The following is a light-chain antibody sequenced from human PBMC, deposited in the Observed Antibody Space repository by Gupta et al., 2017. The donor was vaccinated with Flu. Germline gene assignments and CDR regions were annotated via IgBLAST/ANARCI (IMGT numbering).Light chain of an antibody. CDR2: AAS. Sequence: AIQMTQSPSSLSASVGGRVTITCRASQDITRDLAWYQHQPGKAPKLLIYAASTLQSGVPSRFSGSGSGTDFTLTISSLQAEDLGTYYCRQEDNSPRTFGQGTKVEIK. CDR3: RQEDNSPRT. J-gene: IGKJ1*01. CDR1: QDITRD. V-gene: IGKV1-6*01.